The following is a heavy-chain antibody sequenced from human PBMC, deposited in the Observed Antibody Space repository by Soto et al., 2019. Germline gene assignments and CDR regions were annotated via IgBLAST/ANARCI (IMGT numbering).Heavy chain of an antibody. CDR2: IKQDGSEK. CDR3: ARGGYGDYGSTNWYFDL. J-gene: IGHJ2*01. Sequence: EVQLVESGGGLVQPGGSLRLSCAASGFTFSSYWMSWVRQAPGKGLEWVANIKQDGSEKYYMDSVKGRFTISRDNAKNSLYLQMNSLRAEDTAVYYCARGGYGDYGSTNWYFDLWGRGTLGTVSS. D-gene: IGHD4-17*01. V-gene: IGHV3-7*01. CDR1: GFTFSSYW.